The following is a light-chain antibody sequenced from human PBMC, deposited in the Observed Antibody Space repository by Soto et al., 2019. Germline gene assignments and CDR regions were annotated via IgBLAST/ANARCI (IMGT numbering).Light chain of an antibody. CDR1: QSVSSN. V-gene: IGKV3-15*01. Sequence: EVVMTQSPVTLSVSPGERGTLSCRASQSVSSNLAWYQQKPGQAPRLLIYGASTRATGIPARFSGSGSGTEFTLTISSLQSEDFAVYHCQQYNNWPPTFGQGTKVDIK. CDR2: GAS. CDR3: QQYNNWPPT. J-gene: IGKJ1*01.